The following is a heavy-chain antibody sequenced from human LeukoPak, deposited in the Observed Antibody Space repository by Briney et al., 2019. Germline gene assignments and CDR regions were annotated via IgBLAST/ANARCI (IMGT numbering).Heavy chain of an antibody. J-gene: IGHJ5*01. D-gene: IGHD4-23*01. Sequence: GGSLRLSCAASGFTFSTYWMSWVRQAPGKGLEWVANIKQDGSEKYYVDSVKGRFTISRDNAKNSLYLQMNSLRDEDTAVYYCAREYDGGWYDCWGQGTLVTVSS. V-gene: IGHV3-7*01. CDR3: AREYDGGWYDC. CDR2: IKQDGSEK. CDR1: GFTFSTYW.